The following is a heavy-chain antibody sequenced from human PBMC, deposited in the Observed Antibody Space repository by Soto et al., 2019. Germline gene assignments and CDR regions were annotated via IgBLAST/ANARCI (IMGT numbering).Heavy chain of an antibody. Sequence: QVQLVQSGAGVKKPGSSVKVSCKASGGTFSSYAISWVRQAPGQGLEWMGGIIPIFGTANYAQKFQGRVTITADESTSTAYMELSSLRSEDTAVYYCARDCISTSCYPNYYYGMDVWGQGTTVTVSS. D-gene: IGHD2-2*01. J-gene: IGHJ6*02. CDR3: ARDCISTSCYPNYYYGMDV. CDR2: IIPIFGTA. CDR1: GGTFSSYA. V-gene: IGHV1-69*12.